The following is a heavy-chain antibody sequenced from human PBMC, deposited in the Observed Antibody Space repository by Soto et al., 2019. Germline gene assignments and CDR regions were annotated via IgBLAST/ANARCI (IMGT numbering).Heavy chain of an antibody. V-gene: IGHV4-59*08. CDR3: ALGPIEQLDEGRFDP. CDR2: IYYSGST. Sequence: SETLSLTCTVSGGSISSYYWSWIRQPPGKGLEWIGYIYYSGSTNYNPSLKSRVTISVDTSKNQFSLKLGSVTAADTAVYYCALGPIEQLDEGRFDPWGQGTLVTVSS. CDR1: GGSISSYY. J-gene: IGHJ5*02. D-gene: IGHD6-6*01.